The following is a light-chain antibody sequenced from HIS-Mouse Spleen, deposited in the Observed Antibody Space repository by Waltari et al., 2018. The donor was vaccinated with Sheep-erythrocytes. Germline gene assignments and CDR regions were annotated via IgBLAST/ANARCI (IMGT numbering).Light chain of an antibody. CDR3: MIWHSSAWV. J-gene: IGLJ3*02. CDR2: YKSDSDK. Sequence: QAVLTQPSSLSASPGASASLTCTLCSGINVGTYRIYWYQQKPGSSPQYLLRYKSDSDKQQASGVPSRFSGSKDASANAGILLISGLQSEDEADYYCMIWHSSAWVFGGGTKLTVL. V-gene: IGLV5-45*04. CDR1: SGINVGTYR.